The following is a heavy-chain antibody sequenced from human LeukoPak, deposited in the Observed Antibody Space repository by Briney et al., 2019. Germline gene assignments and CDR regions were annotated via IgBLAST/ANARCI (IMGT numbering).Heavy chain of an antibody. V-gene: IGHV3-23*01. J-gene: IGHJ5*02. D-gene: IGHD3-10*01. CDR3: AKGHLLLWFVA. Sequence: GGSLRLSCAASGFTFSSYAMSWVRQAPGKGLEWVSAISGSGGSTYYADSVRGRSTISRDNSKSTLYLQMNSLRAEDTAVYYCAKGHLLLWFVAWGQGTLVTVSS. CDR2: ISGSGGST. CDR1: GFTFSSYA.